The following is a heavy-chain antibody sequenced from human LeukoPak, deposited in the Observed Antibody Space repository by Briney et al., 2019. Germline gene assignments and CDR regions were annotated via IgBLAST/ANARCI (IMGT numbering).Heavy chain of an antibody. Sequence: PSETLSLTCTISGGSISSYYWSWIRQPPGKGLEWIGYIYYTGSTNYNPSLKSRVTISVDMSKNQFSLKLRSVTAADTAVFYCARHETYYDMLTGYSYDAFDIWGQGTMVTASS. CDR2: IYYTGST. CDR3: ARHETYYDMLTGYSYDAFDI. CDR1: GGSISSYY. V-gene: IGHV4-59*08. D-gene: IGHD3-9*01. J-gene: IGHJ3*02.